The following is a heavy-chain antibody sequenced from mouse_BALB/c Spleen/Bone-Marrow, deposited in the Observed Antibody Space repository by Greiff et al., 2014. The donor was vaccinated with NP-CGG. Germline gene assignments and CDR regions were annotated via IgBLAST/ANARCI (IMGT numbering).Heavy chain of an antibody. J-gene: IGHJ4*01. Sequence: DVKLVESGGGLVKPGGSLKLSCAAPGFTFSDYYMYWVRQTPEKRLEWVATVSDGGGYTYYPDSVWGRFTISRDNAKNNLYLQMSSLKSEDTAMYYCARSGERFGAMDYWGQGTSVTVFS. D-gene: IGHD3-1*01. CDR3: ARSGERFGAMDY. CDR1: GFTFSDYY. CDR2: VSDGGGYT. V-gene: IGHV5-4*02.